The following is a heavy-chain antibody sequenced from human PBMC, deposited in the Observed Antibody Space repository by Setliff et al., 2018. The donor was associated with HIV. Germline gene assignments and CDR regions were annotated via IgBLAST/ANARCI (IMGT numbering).Heavy chain of an antibody. CDR3: ARGGEGMALYPDY. CDR2: INAGNGNT. Sequence: ASVKVSCKASGYTFTNYAMHWVRQAPGQRLEWMGWINAGNGNTKYSQKFQGRVTITRDTSASTAYMELSSLRSEDTAVYYCARGGEGMALYPDYWGQGTLVTVSS. V-gene: IGHV1-3*01. CDR1: GYTFTNYA. J-gene: IGHJ4*02. D-gene: IGHD1-26*01.